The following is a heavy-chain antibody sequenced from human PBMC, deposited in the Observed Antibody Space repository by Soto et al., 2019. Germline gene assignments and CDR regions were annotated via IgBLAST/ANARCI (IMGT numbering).Heavy chain of an antibody. CDR1: GFTVSSIY. J-gene: IGHJ4*02. CDR2: IYGGGST. D-gene: IGHD3-22*01. V-gene: IGHV3-66*01. CDR3: ARVIVRTSYYDSSGYYFNY. Sequence: PGGSLRLSCAASGFTVSSIYMSWVRQAPGKGLEWVSVIYGGGSTYYADSVKGRFTISRDDSKNTLNLQMNSLRAEDTAVYYCARVIVRTSYYDSSGYYFNYWGQGTLVTVSS.